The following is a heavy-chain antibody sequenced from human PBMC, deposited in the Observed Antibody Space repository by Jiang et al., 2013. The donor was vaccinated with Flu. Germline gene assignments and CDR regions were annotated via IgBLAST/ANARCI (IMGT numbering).Heavy chain of an antibody. CDR3: ARGIQLWLKLGNSGGYFDY. J-gene: IGHJ4*02. D-gene: IGHD5-18*01. V-gene: IGHV7-4-1*02. CDR1: GYTFTSYA. Sequence: QSGSELKKPGASVKVSCKASGYTFTSYAMNWVRQAPGQGLEWMGWINTNTGNPTYAQGFTGRFVFSLDTSVSTAYLQISSLKAEDTAVYYCARGIQLWLKLGNSGGYFDYWGQGTLVTVSS. CDR2: INTNTGNP.